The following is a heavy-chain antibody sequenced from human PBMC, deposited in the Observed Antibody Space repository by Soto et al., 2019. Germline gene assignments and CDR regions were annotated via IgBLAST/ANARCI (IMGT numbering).Heavy chain of an antibody. Sequence: PGGSLRLSCAASGFTFTDAWMSWVRQAPVKGLEWVGRIKSKTDGGTTDHAAPVKGRLSISREDSKNTLYLQMTDLKSEDTAVYYCTTSPSLYSSGQHDYWGRGTLVTVSS. CDR1: GFTFTDAW. D-gene: IGHD5-18*01. CDR2: IKSKTDGGTT. CDR3: TTSPSLYSSGQHDY. J-gene: IGHJ4*02. V-gene: IGHV3-15*01.